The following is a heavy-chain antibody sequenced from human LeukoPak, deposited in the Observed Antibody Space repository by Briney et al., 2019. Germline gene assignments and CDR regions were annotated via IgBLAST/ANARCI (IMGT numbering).Heavy chain of an antibody. CDR1: GFTFSIYW. D-gene: IGHD3-3*01. J-gene: IGHJ3*02. CDR3: ARDEDWSCYYGAFDI. CDR2: INSDGSST. V-gene: IGHV3-74*01. Sequence: PGGSLRLSCAASGFTFSIYWMHWVRHAPGKGLVWVSRINSDGSSTIYADSEKGRFTISRDNAKNTLYLQMNSLRAEDTAVYYCARDEDWSCYYGAFDIWGQGTMVTVSS.